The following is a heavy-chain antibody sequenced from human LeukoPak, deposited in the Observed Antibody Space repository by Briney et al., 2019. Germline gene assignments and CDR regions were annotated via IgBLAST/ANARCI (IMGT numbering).Heavy chain of an antibody. Sequence: GGSLRLSCTASGFTFGDYAMSWFRQAPGKGLEWVGFIRSKAYGGTTEYAASVKGRFTISRDDSKSIAYLQMNSLKTEDTAVYYCTRDAAEIRGYSGYARGYYYYGMDVWGQGTTVTVSS. J-gene: IGHJ6*02. CDR3: TRDAAEIRGYSGYARGYYYYGMDV. CDR1: GFTFGDYA. D-gene: IGHD5-12*01. V-gene: IGHV3-49*03. CDR2: IRSKAYGGTT.